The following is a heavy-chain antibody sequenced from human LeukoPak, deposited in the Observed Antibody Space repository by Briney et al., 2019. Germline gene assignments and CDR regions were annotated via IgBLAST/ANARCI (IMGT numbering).Heavy chain of an antibody. CDR1: GGTFSSYA. J-gene: IGHJ4*02. V-gene: IGHV1-69*05. CDR3: ARGKDSSSYYWDGFDY. Sequence: SVKVSCKASGGTFSSYAISWVRQATGQGLEWMGGIIPIFGTANYAQKFQGRVTITTDESTSTAYMELSSLRSEDTAVYYCARGKDSSSYYWDGFDYGGQGTLVTVSS. D-gene: IGHD3-22*01. CDR2: IIPIFGTA.